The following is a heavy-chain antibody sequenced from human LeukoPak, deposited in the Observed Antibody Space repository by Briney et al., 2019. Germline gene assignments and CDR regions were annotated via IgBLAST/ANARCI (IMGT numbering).Heavy chain of an antibody. J-gene: IGHJ5*02. CDR3: ARENHNIAAAVGSWFDP. CDR1: GYTFTGYY. CDR2: INPNSGGT. D-gene: IGHD6-13*01. V-gene: IGHV1-2*02. Sequence: ASVKVSCKASGYTFTGYYMHWVRQAPGQGLEWMGWINPNSGGTNYAQKFQGRVTMTRDTSISTAYMELSRLRSDDTAVYYCARENHNIAAAVGSWFDPWGQGTLVTVSS.